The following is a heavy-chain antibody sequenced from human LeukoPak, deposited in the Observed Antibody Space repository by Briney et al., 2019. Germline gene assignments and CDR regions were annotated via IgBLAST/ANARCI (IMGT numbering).Heavy chain of an antibody. V-gene: IGHV4-39*07. CDR2: MYYTGNT. Sequence: PSETLSLTGTVSGGSISSRSYSWGWIRQPPGKGLEWIGSMYYTGNTDYNPSLKSRLTMSVDTSKNQFSLKLSSVTAADTAVYFCAKGYTNGVNQEVWLDPWGQGTLVTVSS. J-gene: IGHJ5*02. CDR1: GGSISSRSYS. CDR3: AKGYTNGVNQEVWLDP. D-gene: IGHD2-8*01.